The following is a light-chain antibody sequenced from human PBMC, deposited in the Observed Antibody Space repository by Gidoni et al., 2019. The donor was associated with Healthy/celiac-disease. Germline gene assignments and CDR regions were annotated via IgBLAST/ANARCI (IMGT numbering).Light chain of an antibody. Sequence: QSALTQPRSVSGSPGQSVTISCTGTSSDVGGYNYVSWYHQHPGKAPNLMIYDVSKRPSGVPDRFAGSNSGNTASLTISGLQAEDEADYYCCSYAGSYFYVFGTGTKVTVL. CDR1: SSDVGGYNY. J-gene: IGLJ1*01. V-gene: IGLV2-11*01. CDR2: DVS. CDR3: CSYAGSYFYV.